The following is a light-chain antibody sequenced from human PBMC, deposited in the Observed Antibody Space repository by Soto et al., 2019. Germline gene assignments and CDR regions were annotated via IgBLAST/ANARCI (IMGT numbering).Light chain of an antibody. CDR3: SSYAGSDTFV. CDR1: SGDVGAYNF. Sequence: LRRVASGSRSRRQSSPIIKTGTSGDVGAYNFVSWYQQHPGKAPKLIVYHVSDRPSGFSSRFSGSKSGNSASLTISGLHAEDEADYYCSSYAGSDTFVFGTGTKVTVL. CDR2: HVS. J-gene: IGLJ1*01. V-gene: IGLV2-14*03.